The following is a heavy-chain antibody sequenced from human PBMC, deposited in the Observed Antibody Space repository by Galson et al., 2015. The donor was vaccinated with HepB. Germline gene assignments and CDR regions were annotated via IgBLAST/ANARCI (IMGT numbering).Heavy chain of an antibody. J-gene: IGHJ4*02. D-gene: IGHD6-13*01. CDR3: ARGRYSYGYRYSSSWYGDY. CDR1: GYTFTGYY. Sequence: SVKVSCKASGYTFTGYYMHWVRQAPGQGLEWMGWINPNSGGTNYAQKFQGWVTMTRDTSISTAYMELSRLRSDDTAVYYCARGRYSYGYRYSSSWYGDYWGQGTLVTVSS. V-gene: IGHV1-2*04. CDR2: INPNSGGT.